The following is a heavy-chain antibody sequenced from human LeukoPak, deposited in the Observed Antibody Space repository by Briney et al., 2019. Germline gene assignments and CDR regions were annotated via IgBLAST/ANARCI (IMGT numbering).Heavy chain of an antibody. CDR3: ARKIDSSGYGY. D-gene: IGHD3-22*01. Sequence: SETLSLTCAVYGGSFSGYYWSWIRQPPGKGLEWIGEINHSGSTSYNPSLKSRVTISVDTSKNQFSLKLSSVTAADTAVYYCARKIDSSGYGYWGQGTLVTVSS. CDR2: INHSGST. V-gene: IGHV4-34*01. CDR1: GGSFSGYY. J-gene: IGHJ4*02.